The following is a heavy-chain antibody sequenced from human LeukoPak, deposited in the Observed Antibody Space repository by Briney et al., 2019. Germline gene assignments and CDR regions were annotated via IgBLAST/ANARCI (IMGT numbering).Heavy chain of an antibody. D-gene: IGHD6-19*01. Sequence: GRSLRLSCAASGFTFSSYGMHWVRQAPGKGLEWVAVIWYDGSNKYYADSVKGRFTISRDKSKNTLYLQMNSLRAEDTAVYYCARVGYSSGWYPLRNWGQGTLVTVSS. J-gene: IGHJ4*02. V-gene: IGHV3-33*01. CDR1: GFTFSSYG. CDR2: IWYDGSNK. CDR3: ARVGYSSGWYPLRN.